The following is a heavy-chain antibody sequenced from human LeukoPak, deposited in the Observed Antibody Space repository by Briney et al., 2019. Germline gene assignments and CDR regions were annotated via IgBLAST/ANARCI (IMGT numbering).Heavy chain of an antibody. D-gene: IGHD6-6*01. Sequence: SETLSLTCTVSGGSISSYYWTWIRQPPGQGLEWIGYIYHSGATNYNPSLKSRVTISVDTSKSQFSLKLSSVTAADTAIYYCARRVAVRPVYGFDIWGQGTMVTVSS. CDR1: GGSISSYY. J-gene: IGHJ3*02. CDR2: IYHSGAT. V-gene: IGHV4-59*01. CDR3: ARRVAVRPVYGFDI.